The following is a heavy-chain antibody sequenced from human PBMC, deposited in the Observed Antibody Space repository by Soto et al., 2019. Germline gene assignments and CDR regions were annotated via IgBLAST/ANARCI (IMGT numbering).Heavy chain of an antibody. CDR2: IYYSGST. Sequence: TLSLTCTVSGGSISSYYWSWIRQPPGKGLEWIGYIYYSGSTNYNPSLKSRVTTSVDTSKNQFSLKLSSVTAADTAVYYCARETDYALDYWGQGTLVTVSS. J-gene: IGHJ4*02. CDR1: GGSISSYY. V-gene: IGHV4-59*01. CDR3: ARETDYALDY. D-gene: IGHD4-17*01.